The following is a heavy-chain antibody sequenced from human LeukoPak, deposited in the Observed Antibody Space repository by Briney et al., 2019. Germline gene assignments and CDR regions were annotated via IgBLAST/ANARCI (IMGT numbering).Heavy chain of an antibody. Sequence: PGGSLRLSCAASGFTFSSYAMSWVRQAPGKGLEWVSAVSGSGGSTYYADSVKGRFTISRDNSKNTLYLQMNSLRAEDTAVYYCAKSPPYYYDSSGYYYVTWGQGTLVTVSS. J-gene: IGHJ5*02. CDR2: VSGSGGST. CDR3: AKSPPYYYDSSGYYYVT. CDR1: GFTFSSYA. V-gene: IGHV3-23*01. D-gene: IGHD3-22*01.